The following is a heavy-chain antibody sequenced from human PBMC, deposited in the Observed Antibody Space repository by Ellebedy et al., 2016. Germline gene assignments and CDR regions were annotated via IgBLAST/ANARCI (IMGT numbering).Heavy chain of an antibody. D-gene: IGHD6-13*01. CDR2: ISAYNGNT. V-gene: IGHV1-18*01. J-gene: IGHJ6*03. CDR3: ARDRSSSWYTDYYYYYMDV. CDR1: GYTFTSYG. Sequence: ASVKVSCKASGYTFTSYGISWVRQAPGQGLEWMGWISAYNGNTNYAQKLQGRVTMTTDTSTSTAYMELRSLRSDDTAVYYCARDRSSSWYTDYYYYYMDVWGKGTTVTVSS.